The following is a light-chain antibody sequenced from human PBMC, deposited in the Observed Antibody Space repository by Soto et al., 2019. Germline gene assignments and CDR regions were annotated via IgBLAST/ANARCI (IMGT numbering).Light chain of an antibody. Sequence: QAVLAPPASLSGSPGQAVTLSFTGNSSGVGAYDFVSWYQQHPDKAPKLMIYEVSNRPSGVSNRFSGSKSVNTATLTISGLQAEDEADYYCSSYTSSSTRVFGTGTKVTVL. CDR3: SSYTSSSTRV. V-gene: IGLV2-14*03. J-gene: IGLJ1*01. CDR1: SSGVGAYDF. CDR2: EVS.